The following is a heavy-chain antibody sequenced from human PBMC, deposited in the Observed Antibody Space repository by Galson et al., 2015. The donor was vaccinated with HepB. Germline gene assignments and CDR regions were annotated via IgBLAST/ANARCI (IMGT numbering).Heavy chain of an antibody. J-gene: IGHJ6*02. CDR1: GYGFTDYW. CDR3: ARHMSYGMDV. CDR2: VDPSDSYT. V-gene: IGHV5-10-1*01. Sequence: AEVKKPGESLSISCQGSGYGFTDYWISWVRQMPGKGLEWMGRVDPSDSYTEYSPSFHGHVTMSTDKSISTAYLQWSSLKASDTAMYYCARHMSYGMDVWGQGTTVTVSS.